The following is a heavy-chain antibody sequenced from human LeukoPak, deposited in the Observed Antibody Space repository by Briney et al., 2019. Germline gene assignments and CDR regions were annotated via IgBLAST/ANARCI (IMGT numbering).Heavy chain of an antibody. CDR2: IYYSGST. Sequence: SSETLSLTCIVSGGSISSYYWSWIRQPPGKGLEWIGYIYYSGSTNYNPSLKSRVTISVDTSKNQFSLKLSSVTAADTAVYYCASGSYSSSPQFDYWGQGTLVTVSS. V-gene: IGHV4-59*08. CDR1: GGSISSYY. D-gene: IGHD6-6*01. CDR3: ASGSYSSSPQFDY. J-gene: IGHJ4*02.